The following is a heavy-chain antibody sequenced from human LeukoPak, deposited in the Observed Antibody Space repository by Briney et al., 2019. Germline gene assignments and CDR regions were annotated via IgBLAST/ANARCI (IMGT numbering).Heavy chain of an antibody. CDR2: IYHSGST. CDR1: GGSISSGGYS. J-gene: IGHJ4*02. V-gene: IGHV4-30-2*01. Sequence: SQTLSLTCAVSGGSISSGGYSWSWIRQPPGKGLEWIGYIYHSGSTYYNPSLKSRVTISVDRSKNQFSLKLSSVTAADTAVYYCARRGTAMVFDYWGQGTLVTVSS. D-gene: IGHD5-18*01. CDR3: ARRGTAMVFDY.